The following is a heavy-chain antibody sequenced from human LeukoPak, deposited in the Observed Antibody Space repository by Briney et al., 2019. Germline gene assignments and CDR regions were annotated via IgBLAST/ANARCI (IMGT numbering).Heavy chain of an antibody. CDR2: ISAYNGNT. J-gene: IGHJ3*02. V-gene: IGHV1-18*01. CDR1: GGTFTSYA. D-gene: IGHD2-2*01. Sequence: ASVKVSCKTSGGTFTSYAITWVRQAPGQGLEWMGWISAYNGNTNYAQKLQGRVTMTTDTSTSTAYMELRSLRSDDTAVYYCARSDIVVVPAAISHAFDIWGQGTMVTVSS. CDR3: ARSDIVVVPAAISHAFDI.